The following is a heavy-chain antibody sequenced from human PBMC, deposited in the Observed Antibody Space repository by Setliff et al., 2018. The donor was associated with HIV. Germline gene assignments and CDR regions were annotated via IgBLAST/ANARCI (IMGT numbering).Heavy chain of an antibody. J-gene: IGHJ4*02. D-gene: IGHD3-22*01. CDR3: ARDGPYYYDSSGYDNDY. CDR2: IYTSGST. CDR1: GGSISSGSYY. Sequence: SETLSLTCTVSGGSISSGSYYWSWIRQPAGKGLEWIGHIYTSGSTNYNPSLKSRVTISVDTSKNQFSLKLSSVTAADTAVYYCARDGPYYYDSSGYDNDYWGQGTLVTVSS. V-gene: IGHV4-61*09.